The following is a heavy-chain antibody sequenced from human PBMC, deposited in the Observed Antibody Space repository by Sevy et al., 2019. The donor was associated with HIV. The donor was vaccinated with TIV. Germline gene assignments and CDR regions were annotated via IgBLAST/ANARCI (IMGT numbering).Heavy chain of an antibody. CDR1: GGSVSRSTYY. CDR2: IYYSGST. V-gene: IGHV4-39*01. D-gene: IGHD4-17*01. Sequence: SETQSLTCTVSGGSVSRSTYYWGWIRQPPGKGLEWIGSIYYSGSTYYNPSLKSRVTISVDTSKNQFSLKLSSVTAADTAVYYCARHSSMTKVTMNYWGQGTLVTVSS. J-gene: IGHJ4*02. CDR3: ARHSSMTKVTMNY.